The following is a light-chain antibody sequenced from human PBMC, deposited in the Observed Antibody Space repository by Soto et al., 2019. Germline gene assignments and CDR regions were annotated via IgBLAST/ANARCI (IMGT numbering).Light chain of an antibody. CDR1: QSVSIY. CDR2: DAS. J-gene: IGKJ4*01. Sequence: EIVLTQSPATLSLSPWERATLSCRASQSVSIYLAWYQQKPGQAPRLLIYDASNRATGIPARFSGSGSGTDFTLTISSLEPEDFAVYYCQQRSNWPRLTFGGGTKVDIK. CDR3: QQRSNWPRLT. V-gene: IGKV3-11*01.